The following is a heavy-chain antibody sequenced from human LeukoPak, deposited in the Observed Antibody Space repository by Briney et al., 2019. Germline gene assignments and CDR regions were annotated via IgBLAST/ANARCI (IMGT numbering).Heavy chain of an antibody. CDR2: IYSGGST. CDR3: ARDRALYYGSGSYYKPRDYYYYYGMDV. D-gene: IGHD3-10*01. CDR1: GFTFSSYP. J-gene: IGHJ6*02. Sequence: PGGSLRLSCAASGFTFSSYPISWVRQAPGKGLEWVSVIYSGGSTYYADSVKGRFTISRDNSKNTLYLQMNSLRAEDTAVYYCARDRALYYGSGSYYKPRDYYYYYGMDVWGQGTTVTVSS. V-gene: IGHV3-66*01.